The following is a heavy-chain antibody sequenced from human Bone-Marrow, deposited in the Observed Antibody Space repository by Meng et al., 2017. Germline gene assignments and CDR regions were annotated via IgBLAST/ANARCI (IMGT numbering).Heavy chain of an antibody. V-gene: IGHV6-1*01. D-gene: IGHD4-17*01. CDR2: TYYKSKWSN. CDR1: GDSVSSNSAA. Sequence: QVQLQQSGPGLVNPCQTLSLTCAIPGDSVSSNSAAWNWIRQSPSRGLEWLGRTYYKSKWSNNYAVSVKSRITINPDTSKNQFSLQLNSVTPEDTAVYYCASSIDYGDYYFDFWGQGTLVTVSS. CDR3: ASSIDYGDYYFDF. J-gene: IGHJ4*02.